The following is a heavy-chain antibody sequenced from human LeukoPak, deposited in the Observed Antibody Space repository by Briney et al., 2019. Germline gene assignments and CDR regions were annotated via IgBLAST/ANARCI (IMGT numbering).Heavy chain of an antibody. V-gene: IGHV1-2*02. CDR1: GYTFTSYG. Sequence: ASVKVSCKASGYTFTSYGISWVRQAPGQGLEWMGWINPNSGGTNYAQKFQGRVTMTRDTSISTAYMELSRLRSDDTAVYYCATSGYCSSTSCLGAFDIWGQGTMVTVSS. D-gene: IGHD2-2*03. CDR2: INPNSGGT. J-gene: IGHJ3*02. CDR3: ATSGYCSSTSCLGAFDI.